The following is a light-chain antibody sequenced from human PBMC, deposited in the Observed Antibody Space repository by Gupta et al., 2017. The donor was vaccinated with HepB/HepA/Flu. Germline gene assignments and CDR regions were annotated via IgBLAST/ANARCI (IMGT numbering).Light chain of an antibody. V-gene: IGLV2-8*01. Sequence: QSALTQPPHASGSPGPSVTISCPGPSSDVGGYNYVSWYQQHPGKAPNLMIDEVTKRPSGVPDRFSGSKSGNTASLTVSGLQAEDEADYYCSSYAGSNNWGVFGGGTKLTVL. J-gene: IGLJ2*01. CDR1: SSDVGGYNY. CDR3: SSYAGSNNWGV. CDR2: EVT.